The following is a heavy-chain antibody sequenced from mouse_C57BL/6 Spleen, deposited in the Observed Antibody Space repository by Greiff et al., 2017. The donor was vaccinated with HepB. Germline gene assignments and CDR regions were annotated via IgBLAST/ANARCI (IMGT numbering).Heavy chain of an antibody. CDR1: GFSLTSYG. Sequence: QVQLKQSGPGLVQPSQSLSITCTVSGFSLTSYGVHWVRQSPGKGLEWLGVIWSGGSTDYNAAFISRLSISKDNSKSQVFFKMNSLQADDTAIYYCARKMVYGYDGGYAMDYWGQGTSVTVSS. V-gene: IGHV2-2*01. CDR2: IWSGGST. CDR3: ARKMVYGYDGGYAMDY. D-gene: IGHD2-2*01. J-gene: IGHJ4*01.